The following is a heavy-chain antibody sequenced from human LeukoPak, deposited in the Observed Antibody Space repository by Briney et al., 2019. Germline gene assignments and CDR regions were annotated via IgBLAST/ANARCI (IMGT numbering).Heavy chain of an antibody. D-gene: IGHD3-10*01. J-gene: IGHJ6*02. CDR2: ISGSGGST. V-gene: IGHV3-23*01. CDR1: GFTFSSYA. Sequence: GGSLRLSCAASGFTFSSYAMSWVRQAPGKGLEWVSAISGSGGSTYYADSVKGRFTISRDNSKNTLYLQMNSLRAEDTAVYYCAKYRVPNDYYYGMDVWGQGTTVTVSS. CDR3: AKYRVPNDYYYGMDV.